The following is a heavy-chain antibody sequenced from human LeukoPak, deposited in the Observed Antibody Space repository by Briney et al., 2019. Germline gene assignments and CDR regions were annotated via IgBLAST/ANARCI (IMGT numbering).Heavy chain of an antibody. CDR1: GGTFSSYA. Sequence: SVKVSCKASGGTFSSYAISWVRQAPGQGLEWMGGIIPIFGTANYAQKFQGRVTITADESTSTAYMELSSLRSEDTAVYYRATPLRYFDWSLDHYYGMDVWGQGTTVTVSS. D-gene: IGHD3-9*01. J-gene: IGHJ6*02. CDR2: IIPIFGTA. V-gene: IGHV1-69*13. CDR3: ATPLRYFDWSLDHYYGMDV.